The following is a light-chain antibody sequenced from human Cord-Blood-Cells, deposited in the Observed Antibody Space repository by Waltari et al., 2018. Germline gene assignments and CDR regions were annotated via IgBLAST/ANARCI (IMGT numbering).Light chain of an antibody. J-gene: IGLJ3*02. CDR3: SSYTSSSTWV. Sequence: QSALTQPASVSGSPGQSITISCTGTSSDVGGYNYVSWYQQHPGKAPKLMIYGVSKRPSGVSNRFSGSKSGTPASLTISGLQAEDEADYYCSSYTSSSTWVFGGGTKLTVL. V-gene: IGLV2-14*01. CDR1: SSDVGGYNY. CDR2: GVS.